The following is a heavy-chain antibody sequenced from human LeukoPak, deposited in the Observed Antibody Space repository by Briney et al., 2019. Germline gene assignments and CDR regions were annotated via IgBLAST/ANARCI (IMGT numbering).Heavy chain of an antibody. D-gene: IGHD6-13*01. Sequence: GSLRLSCTASGFVFSDYVMNWIRQPPGKGLEWIGYIYYSGSTNYNPSLKSRVTISVDTSKNQFSLKLSSVTAADTAVYYCARNRYSSSWYVNWFDPWGQGTLVTVSS. CDR3: ARNRYSSSWYVNWFDP. J-gene: IGHJ5*02. CDR1: GFVFSDYV. CDR2: IYYSGST. V-gene: IGHV4-59*01.